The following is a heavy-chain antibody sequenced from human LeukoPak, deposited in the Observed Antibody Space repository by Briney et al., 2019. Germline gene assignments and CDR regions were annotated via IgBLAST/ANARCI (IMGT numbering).Heavy chain of an antibody. CDR2: ISGSGGSR. D-gene: IGHD1-26*01. J-gene: IGHJ4*02. CDR3: AKLREWELPDLFDY. Sequence: GGSLRLSCAASGFTFSSYWMSWVRQAPGKGLEWVSGISGSGGSRFYTDSVKGRFTISRDNSKNTLYLQMNSLRAEDTAVYYCAKLREWELPDLFDYWGQGTLVTVSS. V-gene: IGHV3-23*01. CDR1: GFTFSSYW.